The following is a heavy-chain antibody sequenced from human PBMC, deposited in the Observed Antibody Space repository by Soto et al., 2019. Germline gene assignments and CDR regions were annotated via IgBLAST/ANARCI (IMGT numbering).Heavy chain of an antibody. D-gene: IGHD3-22*01. V-gene: IGHV1-46*01. CDR2: INPSGGST. J-gene: IGHJ4*02. CDR1: GYTFTSYY. Sequence: XSVKVSCKASGYTFTSYYMHWVRQAPGQGLEWMGIINPSGGSTSYAQKFQGRVTMTRDTSTSTVYMELSSLRSEDTAVYYCARVDPDYYDSSGYPFDYWGQGTLVTVSS. CDR3: ARVDPDYYDSSGYPFDY.